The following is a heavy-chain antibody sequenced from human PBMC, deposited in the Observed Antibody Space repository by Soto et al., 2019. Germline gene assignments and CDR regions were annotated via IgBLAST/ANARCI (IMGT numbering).Heavy chain of an antibody. J-gene: IGHJ4*02. CDR3: ARDKASGWYWTIDY. D-gene: IGHD6-19*01. V-gene: IGHV3-33*01. CDR2: IWYDGSNK. CDR1: GFTFSSYG. Sequence: QVQLVASGGGVVQPARSLRLSCAASGFTFSSYGMHWVRQAPGKGLEWVAVIWYDGSNKYYADSVKGRFTISRDNSKNTLYVQMNSLRAEDTAVYYCARDKASGWYWTIDYWGQGTLVTVSS.